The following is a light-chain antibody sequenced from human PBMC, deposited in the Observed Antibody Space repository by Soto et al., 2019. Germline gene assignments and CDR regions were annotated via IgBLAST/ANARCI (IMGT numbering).Light chain of an antibody. CDR1: QGIGNA. J-gene: IGKJ1*01. CDR3: QQSYSTSRT. CDR2: AAS. V-gene: IGKV1-39*01. Sequence: IQMTQSPSSLSASVGDRVTISCRASQGIGNALGWYQQKPGKAPKLLIFAASSLQSGVPSRFSGSGSGTDFTLTISSLQPEDFATYYCQQSYSTSRTFGQGTKVDIK.